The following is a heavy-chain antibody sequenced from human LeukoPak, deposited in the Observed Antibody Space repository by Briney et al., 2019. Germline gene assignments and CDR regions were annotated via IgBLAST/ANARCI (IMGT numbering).Heavy chain of an antibody. D-gene: IGHD3-3*01. V-gene: IGHV3-11*01. CDR3: AGHVLRFLEWLSTPFDY. Sequence: GGSLRLSCAASGFTFSDYYMSWIRQAPGKGLEWVSYISSSGSTIYYADSVKGRFTISRDNSKNTLYLQMNSLRAEDTAVYYCAGHVLRFLEWLSTPFDYWGQGTLVTVSS. CDR1: GFTFSDYY. J-gene: IGHJ4*02. CDR2: ISSSGSTI.